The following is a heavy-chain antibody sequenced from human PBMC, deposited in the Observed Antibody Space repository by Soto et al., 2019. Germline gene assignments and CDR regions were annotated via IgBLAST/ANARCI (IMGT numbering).Heavy chain of an antibody. Sequence: SETLSLTCTVSGGSISSGGYYWSWIRQHPGKGLEWIGYIYYSGSTYYNPSLKSRVNTSVDTSKNQFSLKLSSVTAADTAVYYCAREGIYYGSGSYNWFDPWGQGTLVTVSS. CDR1: GGSISSGGYY. CDR2: IYYSGST. J-gene: IGHJ5*02. CDR3: AREGIYYGSGSYNWFDP. V-gene: IGHV4-31*03. D-gene: IGHD3-10*01.